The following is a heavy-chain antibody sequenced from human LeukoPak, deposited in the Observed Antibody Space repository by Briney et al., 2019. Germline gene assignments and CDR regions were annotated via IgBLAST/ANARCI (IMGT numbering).Heavy chain of an antibody. J-gene: IGHJ5*02. Sequence: ASVKVSCKASGYTFTGYYMHWVRQAPGQGLEWMGWINPNSGGTNYAQKFQGRVTMTRDTSISTAYMELSRLRSDDTAVYYCARYPITMVRGVIISHQNWFDPWGQGTLATVSS. CDR2: INPNSGGT. CDR3: ARYPITMVRGVIISHQNWFDP. D-gene: IGHD3-10*01. V-gene: IGHV1-2*02. CDR1: GYTFTGYY.